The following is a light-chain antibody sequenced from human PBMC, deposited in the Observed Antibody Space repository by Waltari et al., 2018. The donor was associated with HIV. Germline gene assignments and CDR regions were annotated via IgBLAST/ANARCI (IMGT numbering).Light chain of an antibody. CDR2: KNN. Sequence: QSVLTQPPSASGTPGQRVTISCSGSSSNIGNDNVNWYQQLPGTTPKLLIYKNNQRPSGVPDRFAGSKSGTSAYLAISGLRSEDEADYYCVGWDASLSAYVFGAGTKVTVL. CDR3: VGWDASLSAYV. V-gene: IGLV1-47*01. J-gene: IGLJ1*01. CDR1: SSNIGNDN.